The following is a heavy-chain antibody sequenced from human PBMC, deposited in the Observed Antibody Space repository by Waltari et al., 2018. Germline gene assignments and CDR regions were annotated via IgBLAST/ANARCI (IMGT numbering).Heavy chain of an antibody. CDR2: SNYSGST. CDR3: ARGRWGTVTT. J-gene: IGHJ4*02. D-gene: IGHD4-17*01. V-gene: IGHV4-39*07. CDR1: GGSISSSSYY. Sequence: QLQLQESGPGLVKPSETLSLTCTVSGGSISSSSYYWGWIRPPPGKGLAWVWSSNYSGSTYRNPSIKSRVTISVDTSKNQFSLKLSSVNAADTAVYYCARGRWGTVTTWGQGTLVTVSS.